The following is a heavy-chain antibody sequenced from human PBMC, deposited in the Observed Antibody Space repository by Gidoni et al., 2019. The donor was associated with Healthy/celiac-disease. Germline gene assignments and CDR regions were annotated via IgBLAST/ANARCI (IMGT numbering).Heavy chain of an antibody. D-gene: IGHD6-19*01. CDR2: ISSSSSTI. CDR1: GFTFSSYS. V-gene: IGHV3-48*01. CDR3: ARALGRTAVAGTLDY. J-gene: IGHJ4*02. Sequence: EVQLVESGGGLVQPGGSLRLSCAASGFTFSSYSMNWVRQAPGKGLEWVSYISSSSSTIYYADYVKGRFTIYRDNAKNSLYLQMNSLRAEDTAVYYCARALGRTAVAGTLDYWGQGTLVTVSS.